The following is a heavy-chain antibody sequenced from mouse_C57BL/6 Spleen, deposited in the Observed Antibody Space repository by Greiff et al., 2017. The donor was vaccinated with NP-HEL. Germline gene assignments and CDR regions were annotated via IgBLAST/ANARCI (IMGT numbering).Heavy chain of an antibody. D-gene: IGHD1-1*01. J-gene: IGHJ4*01. Sequence: EVQLQQSGPELVKPGASVKIPCKASGYTFTDYNMDWVKQSHGKSLEWIGDINPNNGGTIYNQKFKGKATLTVDKSSSTAYMELRSLTSEDTAVYYCARNPITTVVAHYYAMDYWGQGTSVTVSS. CDR3: ARNPITTVVAHYYAMDY. V-gene: IGHV1-18*01. CDR1: GYTFTDYN. CDR2: INPNNGGT.